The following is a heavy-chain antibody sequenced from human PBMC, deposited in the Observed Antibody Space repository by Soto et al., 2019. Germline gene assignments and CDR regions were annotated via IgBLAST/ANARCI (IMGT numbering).Heavy chain of an antibody. D-gene: IGHD3-10*01. CDR1: GDTFSFYT. CDR3: ATSYGSGYRAFDY. V-gene: IGHV1-69*02. CDR2: VNPILSMT. Sequence: QVQLVQSGAELKKPGSSVKVSCKASGDTFSFYTINWVRQAPGIGLEWMGRVNPILSMTNYAQKFQGRVTTTADKSTSTAYMELRSLRSADTAFYYCATSYGSGYRAFDYWGQGALGTAAS. J-gene: IGHJ4*02.